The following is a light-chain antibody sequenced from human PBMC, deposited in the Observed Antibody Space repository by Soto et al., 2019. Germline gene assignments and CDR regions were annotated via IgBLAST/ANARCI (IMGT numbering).Light chain of an antibody. J-gene: IGKJ1*01. Sequence: DIQMTQSPSTLSASVGDRVTITCRASQSISKWLAWYQQKPGKAPKVLIFDASILESGVPSRFSGSGSGTEFPLAISSLQPDDFATYYCQQYNDCLTWTFGQGTKVEIK. V-gene: IGKV1-5*01. CDR3: QQYNDCLTWT. CDR1: QSISKW. CDR2: DAS.